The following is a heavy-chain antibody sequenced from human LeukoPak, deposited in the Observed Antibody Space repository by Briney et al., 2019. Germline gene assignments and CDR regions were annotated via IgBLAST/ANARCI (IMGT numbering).Heavy chain of an antibody. Sequence: GGSLRLSCAASGFTFSNAWMSWVRQAPGKGLEWVSYISSSGSTIYYADSVKGRFTISRDNAKNSLYLQMNSLRAEDTALYYCAKVQWLRQRTGAFDIWGQGTMVTVSS. J-gene: IGHJ3*02. V-gene: IGHV3-11*01. CDR2: ISSSGSTI. CDR3: AKVQWLRQRTGAFDI. D-gene: IGHD3-22*01. CDR1: GFTFSNAW.